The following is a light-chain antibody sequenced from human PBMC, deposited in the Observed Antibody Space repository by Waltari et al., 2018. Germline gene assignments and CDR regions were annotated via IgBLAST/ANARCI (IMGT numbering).Light chain of an antibody. J-gene: IGKJ1*01. Sequence: ETVLTQSPGTLSLSTGARATLSCKASDSVGIYLAWYQQKPGQAPRLLIYHASNRATGIPDRFSGSGSGTDFSLTISRLEPEDSAVYYCQKYVSLPATFGQGTKVEI. CDR2: HAS. CDR3: QKYVSLPAT. V-gene: IGKV3-20*01. CDR1: DSVGIY.